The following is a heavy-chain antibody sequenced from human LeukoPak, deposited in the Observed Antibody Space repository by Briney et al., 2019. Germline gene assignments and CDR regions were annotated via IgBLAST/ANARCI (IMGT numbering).Heavy chain of an antibody. J-gene: IGHJ4*02. D-gene: IGHD6-13*01. CDR3: ARDSSSWYLDY. CDR1: GFTFSSYG. V-gene: IGHV3-30*03. Sequence: GGSLRLSCAASGFTFSSYGMHWVRQAPGKGLEWVAVISYDGSNKYYADSVKGRFTISRDNSKNTLYLQMNSLRAEDTAVYYCARDSSSWYLDYWGRGTLVTVSS. CDR2: ISYDGSNK.